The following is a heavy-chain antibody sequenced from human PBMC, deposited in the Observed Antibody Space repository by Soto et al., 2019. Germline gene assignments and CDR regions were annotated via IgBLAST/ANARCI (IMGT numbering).Heavy chain of an antibody. CDR3: ARGSDILTGTNAAFAH. D-gene: IGHD3-9*01. J-gene: IGHJ4*02. CDR1: GGTFGRYT. V-gene: IGHV1-69*01. Sequence: QVQLVQSGAQVKKPGSSVKVSCTASGGTFGRYTISWLRQAPGQGLEWMGGIIPVLGNANLAQKFQDRVTFTADESTSTGYMELSSLRSEYTAVYYCARGSDILTGTNAAFAHWGQGTMVTVSS. CDR2: IIPVLGNA.